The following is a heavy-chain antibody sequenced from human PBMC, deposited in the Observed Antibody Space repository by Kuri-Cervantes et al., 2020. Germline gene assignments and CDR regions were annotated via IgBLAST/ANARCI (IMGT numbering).Heavy chain of an antibody. CDR3: ARISSSWYLYYGMDV. Sequence: GSLRLSCTVSGGSISSYYWSWIRQPAGKGLEWIGYIYYSGSTNYNPSLKSRVTISVDTSKNQFSLKLSSVTAADTAVYYCARISSSWYLYYGMDVWGQGTTVTVSS. CDR2: IYYSGST. V-gene: IGHV4-59*01. CDR1: GGSISSYY. J-gene: IGHJ6*02. D-gene: IGHD6-13*01.